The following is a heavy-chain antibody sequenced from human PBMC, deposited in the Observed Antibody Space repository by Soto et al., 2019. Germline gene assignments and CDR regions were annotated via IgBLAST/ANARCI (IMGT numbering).Heavy chain of an antibody. D-gene: IGHD4-17*01. CDR3: AFLRSYGDPADYYYGMDV. CDR2: IIAIFGTA. V-gene: IGHV1-69*06. CDR1: GGTFSSYA. J-gene: IGHJ6*02. Sequence: ASVKVSCKASGGTFSSYAISWVRQAPGQGREWMGGIIAIFGTANYAQKFQGRVTITADKSTSTAYMELSSLRSEDTAVYYCAFLRSYGDPADYYYGMDVWGQGTTVPVSS.